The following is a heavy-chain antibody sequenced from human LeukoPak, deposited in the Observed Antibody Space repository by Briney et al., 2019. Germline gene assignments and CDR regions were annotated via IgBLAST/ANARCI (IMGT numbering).Heavy chain of an antibody. CDR1: GFTFSSYA. CDR3: AAGKYLNWFDP. D-gene: IGHD6-13*01. Sequence: GGSLRLSCAASGFTFSSYAMSWVRQAPGKGLEWVSAISGSGGSTYYADSVKGQFTISRDNSKNTLYLQMNSLRAEDTAVYYCAAGKYLNWFDPWGQGTLVTVSS. CDR2: ISGSGGST. J-gene: IGHJ5*02. V-gene: IGHV3-23*01.